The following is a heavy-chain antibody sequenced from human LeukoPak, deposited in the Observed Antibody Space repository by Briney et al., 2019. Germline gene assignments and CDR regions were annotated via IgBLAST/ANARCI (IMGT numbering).Heavy chain of an antibody. V-gene: IGHV3-7*03. J-gene: IGHJ4*02. CDR3: ARDPAGRDGYKGFDY. CDR2: IKQDGSEK. CDR1: GFTFSSYW. Sequence: PGGSLRLSCAASGFTFSSYWMSWVRQAPGKGLEWVANIKQDGSEKYYVDSVKGRFTISRDNSKNTLYLQMNSLRAEDTAVYYCARDPAGRDGYKGFDYWGQGTLVTVSS. D-gene: IGHD5-24*01.